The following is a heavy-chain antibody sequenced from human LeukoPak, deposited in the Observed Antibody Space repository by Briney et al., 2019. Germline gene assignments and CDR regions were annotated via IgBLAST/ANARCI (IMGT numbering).Heavy chain of an antibody. CDR3: AKDFSLTYYYDSSGLPFDY. D-gene: IGHD3-22*01. CDR1: GFTVSSNY. V-gene: IGHV3-53*01. Sequence: PGGSLRLSCAASGFTVSSNYMSWVRQAPGKGLEWVSVIYSGGSTYYADSVKGRFTISRDNSKNTLYLQMNSLRAEDTAVYYCAKDFSLTYYYDSSGLPFDYWGQGTLVTVSS. J-gene: IGHJ4*02. CDR2: IYSGGST.